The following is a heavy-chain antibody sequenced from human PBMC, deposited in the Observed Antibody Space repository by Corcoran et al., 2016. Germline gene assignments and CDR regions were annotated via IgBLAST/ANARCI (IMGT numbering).Heavy chain of an antibody. J-gene: IGHJ5*02. CDR3: ANEHSVGVPAATRPPPGWFDP. D-gene: IGHD2-2*01. Sequence: QVQLVESGGGVVQPVRSLRLSCAASGFTFSSYGMHWVRPAPGKGLEWVAVISYDGSNKYYADSVKGRFTISRDNSKNKLYLQMNSLRAEDTAEYYEANEHSVGVPAATRPPPGWFDPWGQVTRVTVSS. CDR1: GFTFSSYG. V-gene: IGHV3-30*18. CDR2: ISYDGSNK.